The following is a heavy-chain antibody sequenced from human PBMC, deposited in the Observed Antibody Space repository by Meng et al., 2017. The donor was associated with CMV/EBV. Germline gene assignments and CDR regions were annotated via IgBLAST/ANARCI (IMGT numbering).Heavy chain of an antibody. V-gene: IGHV4-34*01. J-gene: IGHJ4*02. Sequence: SQTLSLTCAVYGGSFSGYYWSWIRQPPGKGLEWIGEINHSGSTNYNPSLKSRVTISVDTSKNQLSLKLSSVTAADTAVYYCARQKIYCSSTSCYKGGLDYWGQGTLVTVSS. CDR2: INHSGST. CDR3: ARQKIYCSSTSCYKGGLDY. CDR1: GGSFSGYY. D-gene: IGHD2-2*02.